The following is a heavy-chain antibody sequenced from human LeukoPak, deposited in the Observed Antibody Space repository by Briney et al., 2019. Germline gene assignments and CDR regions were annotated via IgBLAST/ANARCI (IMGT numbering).Heavy chain of an antibody. J-gene: IGHJ6*02. CDR1: GGSFSGYY. CDR3: ARLFDSSGAIYYGLDV. D-gene: IGHD3-22*01. Sequence: SETLSLTCAVYGGSFSGYYWSWIRQPPGKGLEWIGEINHSGSTNYNPSLKSRVTISVDTSKNQFSLKVRSVTAADTAVYYCARLFDSSGAIYYGLDVWGQGTTVTVSS. CDR2: INHSGST. V-gene: IGHV4-34*01.